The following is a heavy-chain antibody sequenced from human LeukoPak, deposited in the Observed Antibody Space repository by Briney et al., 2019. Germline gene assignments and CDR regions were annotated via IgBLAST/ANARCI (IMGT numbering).Heavy chain of an antibody. CDR3: ARDGPPAGAGDFDY. Sequence: PGGSLRLSSAASGFSTSTYSMGWVRQAPGKKPERVSYIGSTSIYADSVKGRFTISRDNAKNSLYLQMNSLRAEDTAVYYCARDGPPAGAGDFDYWGQGTPVTVSS. D-gene: IGHD2-2*01. V-gene: IGHV3-48*01. J-gene: IGHJ4*02. CDR1: GFSTSTYS. CDR2: IGSTSI.